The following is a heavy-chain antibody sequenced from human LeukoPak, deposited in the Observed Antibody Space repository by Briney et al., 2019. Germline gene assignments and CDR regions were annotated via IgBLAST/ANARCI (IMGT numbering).Heavy chain of an antibody. V-gene: IGHV3-43*01. D-gene: IGHD5-12*01. J-gene: IGHJ6*03. CDR2: ITWNGDST. Sequence: PGGSLRLSCAAAGFTFDDYNMHWVRQVPGKGLEWVSLITWNGDSTYYADPVEGRFTISRDNSKNALYLQMNSLRTEDTALYYCAKDKWLRGYYYYMDVWGKGTTVTVSS. CDR3: AKDKWLRGYYYYMDV. CDR1: GFTFDDYN.